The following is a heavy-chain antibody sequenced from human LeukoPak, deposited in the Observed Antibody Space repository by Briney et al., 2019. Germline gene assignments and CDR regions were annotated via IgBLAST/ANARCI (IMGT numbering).Heavy chain of an antibody. CDR1: GFSFSSYW. Sequence: GGSLRLSCAASGFSFSSYWMTWVRRAPGRGLEWLANIKQDGSEKSYVDSVKGRFTISRDNSKNTVFLQMKSLTADDTALYFCAKETTYNFGHLGGETDSWGQGTLVIVSP. V-gene: IGHV3-7*03. CDR2: IKQDGSEK. D-gene: IGHD3-3*01. J-gene: IGHJ4*02. CDR3: AKETTYNFGHLGGETDS.